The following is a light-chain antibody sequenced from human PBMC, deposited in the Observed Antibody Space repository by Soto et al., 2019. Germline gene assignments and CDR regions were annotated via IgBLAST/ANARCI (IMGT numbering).Light chain of an antibody. J-gene: IGKJ2*01. CDR2: AAS. Sequence: DIQMTQSPSSLSASVGDRVTITCRASQSISSYLNWYQQKPGKAPKLLIYAASSLQSGVPSRFSGSGSGTDFTLTISSLQPEDFAVYYCQQYGNFPYTFGQGTKLEIK. V-gene: IGKV1-39*01. CDR1: QSISSY. CDR3: QQYGNFPYT.